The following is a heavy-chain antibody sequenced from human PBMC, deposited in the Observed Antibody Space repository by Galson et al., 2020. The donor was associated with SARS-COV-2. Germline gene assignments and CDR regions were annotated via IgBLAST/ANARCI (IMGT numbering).Heavy chain of an antibody. CDR3: ATASLFNYDSSGYQNWFDP. CDR1: GYTLTELS. D-gene: IGHD3-22*01. V-gene: IGHV1-24*01. Sequence: ASVKVSCKVSGYTLTELSMHWVRQAPGKGLEWMGGFDPEDGETIYAQKFQGRVTMTEDTSTDTAYMKLSSLRSEDTAVYYCATASLFNYDSSGYQNWFDPWGQGTLVTVSS. J-gene: IGHJ5*02. CDR2: FDPEDGET.